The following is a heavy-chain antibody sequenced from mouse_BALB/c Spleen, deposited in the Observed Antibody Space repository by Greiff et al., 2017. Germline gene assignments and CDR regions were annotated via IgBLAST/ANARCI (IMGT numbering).Heavy chain of an antibody. V-gene: IGHV3-6*02. D-gene: IGHD2-4*01. CDR2: ISYDGSN. CDR1: GYSITSGYY. Sequence: ESGPGLVKPSQSLSLTCSVTGYSITSGYYWNWIRQFPGNKLEWMGYISYDGSNNYNPSLKNRISITRDTSKNQFFLKLNSVTTEDTATYYCARDRITVAMDYWGQGTSVTVSS. J-gene: IGHJ4*01. CDR3: ARDRITVAMDY.